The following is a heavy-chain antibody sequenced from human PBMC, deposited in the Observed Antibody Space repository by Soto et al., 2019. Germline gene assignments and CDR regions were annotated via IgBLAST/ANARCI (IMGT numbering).Heavy chain of an antibody. CDR2: TIPIFDTP. CDR3: ARDREDGSGTKYNWFDS. V-gene: IGHV1-69*13. J-gene: IGHJ5*01. D-gene: IGHD3-10*01. Sequence: SVKVSCKASGVTFGNLGISWLRQAPGQGLEWMGGTIPIFDTPHYAEKFRDRLTITADATSTAYMELTSLSSEDTATYYCARDREDGSGTKYNWFDSWGQGTLVTVSS. CDR1: GVTFGNLG.